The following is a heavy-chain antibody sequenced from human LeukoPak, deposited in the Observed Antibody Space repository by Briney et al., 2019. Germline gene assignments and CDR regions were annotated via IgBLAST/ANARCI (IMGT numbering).Heavy chain of an antibody. Sequence: GGSLRLSCAASGFTFSSYGMHWVRQAPGKGLEWVAVIWYDGGNKYYADSVKGRFTISRDNAKNSLFLQMNSLRAEDTAVYYCARKVLSGSRYFDYWGQGALVTVSS. CDR2: IWYDGGNK. CDR1: GFTFSSYG. D-gene: IGHD1-26*01. CDR3: ARKVLSGSRYFDY. V-gene: IGHV3-33*01. J-gene: IGHJ4*02.